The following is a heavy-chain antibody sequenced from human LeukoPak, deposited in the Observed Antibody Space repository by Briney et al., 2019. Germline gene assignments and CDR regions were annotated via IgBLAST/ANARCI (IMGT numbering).Heavy chain of an antibody. CDR3: ARAAPPAHFDY. Sequence: GGSLRLSCAASGFTFSSYWMNWIRQAPGKGLEWVANIKQDGSEKYYVDSVKGRFTISRDNAKNSLYLQMSSLRVEDTAVYYCARAAPPAHFDYWGQGTLVTVSS. V-gene: IGHV3-7*03. J-gene: IGHJ4*02. D-gene: IGHD2-2*01. CDR1: GFTFSSYW. CDR2: IKQDGSEK.